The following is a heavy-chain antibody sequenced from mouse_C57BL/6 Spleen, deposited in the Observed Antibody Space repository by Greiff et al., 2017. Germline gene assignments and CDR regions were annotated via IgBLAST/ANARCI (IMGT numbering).Heavy chain of an antibody. J-gene: IGHJ4*01. Sequence: VHLVESGAELVRPGTSVKMSCKASGYTFTNYWIGWAKQRPGHGLEWIGDIYPGGGYTNYNEKFKGKATLTADKSSSTAYMQVSSLTSEDSAIYYCARGGTTVGAMDYWGQGTSVTVSS. CDR1: GYTFTNYW. V-gene: IGHV1-63*01. D-gene: IGHD1-1*01. CDR3: ARGGTTVGAMDY. CDR2: IYPGGGYT.